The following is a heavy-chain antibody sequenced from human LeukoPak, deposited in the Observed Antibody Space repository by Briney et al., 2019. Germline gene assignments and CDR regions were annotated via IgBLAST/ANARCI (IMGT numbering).Heavy chain of an antibody. CDR2: IRYDGSNK. D-gene: IGHD3-3*01. CDR1: GFTFNSYG. J-gene: IGHJ4*02. Sequence: GGSLRLSCAASGFTFNSYGMHWVRQAPGKGLEWVAFIRYDGSNKYYADSVKGRFTISRDNSKNTLYLQMNSLRAEDTAVYYCAKDNSFDFWSGSPTPGDYWGQGTLVTVSS. V-gene: IGHV3-30*02. CDR3: AKDNSFDFWSGSPTPGDY.